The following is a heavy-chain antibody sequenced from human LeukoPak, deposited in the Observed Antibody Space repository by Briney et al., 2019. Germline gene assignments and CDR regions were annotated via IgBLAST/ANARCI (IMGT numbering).Heavy chain of an antibody. J-gene: IGHJ4*02. CDR1: GYSFTSYW. CDR2: IYPGDSDT. D-gene: IGHD6-19*01. CDR3: ARRIAVAGTLFLDY. Sequence: GESLKISCKGSGYSFTSYWIGWVRQMPGKGLEWMGVIYPGDSDTRYSPSFQGQVTISADKSISTAYLQWSSLKASDTATYYCARRIAVAGTLFLDYWGQGTLITVSS. V-gene: IGHV5-51*01.